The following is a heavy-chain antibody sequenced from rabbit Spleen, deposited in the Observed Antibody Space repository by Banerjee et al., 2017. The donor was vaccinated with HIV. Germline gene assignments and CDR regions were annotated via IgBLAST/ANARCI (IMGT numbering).Heavy chain of an antibody. CDR1: GFSFSSSYY. Sequence: QSLEESGGDLVKPGASLTLTCTASGFSFSSSYYICWVRQAPGKGLECLACIYGGSSGSTWYASWAKGRFTFSKTSSTTVTLQMTSLTAADTATYFCARDLDGVIGWNFGWWGQGTLVTVS. D-gene: IGHD1-1*01. V-gene: IGHV1S40*01. CDR2: IYGGSSGST. CDR3: ARDLDGVIGWNFGW. J-gene: IGHJ4*01.